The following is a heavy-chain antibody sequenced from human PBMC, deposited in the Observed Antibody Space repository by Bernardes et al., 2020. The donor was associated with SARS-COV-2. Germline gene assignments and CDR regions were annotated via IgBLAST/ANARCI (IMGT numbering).Heavy chain of an antibody. V-gene: IGHV3-23*01. D-gene: IGHD5-12*01. CDR3: AKAWTGTRAFDY. CDR1: GFTFSSYP. Sequence: GGSLRLSCAASGFTFSSYPMYWVRQAPGKGLEWVSGISSSGDSTYYADSVRGRFTTSRDNSKNTLYLQMNSLRAEDTAVYFCAKAWTGTRAFDYWGQGTLVTVS. CDR2: ISSSGDST. J-gene: IGHJ4*02.